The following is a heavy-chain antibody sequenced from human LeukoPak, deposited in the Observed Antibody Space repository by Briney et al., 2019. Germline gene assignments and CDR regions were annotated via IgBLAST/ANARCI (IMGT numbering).Heavy chain of an antibody. CDR1: GFTFSSHA. CDR2: ISGSGGST. CDR3: AKFLPTHIVVANYYFDY. V-gene: IGHV3-23*01. J-gene: IGHJ4*02. D-gene: IGHD2-21*01. Sequence: GGSLRLSCAASGFTFSSHAMSWVRQAPGKGLEWASAISGSGGSTYYADSVKGRFTISRDNSKNTLYLQMNSLRAEDTAVYYCAKFLPTHIVVANYYFDYWGQGTLVTVSS.